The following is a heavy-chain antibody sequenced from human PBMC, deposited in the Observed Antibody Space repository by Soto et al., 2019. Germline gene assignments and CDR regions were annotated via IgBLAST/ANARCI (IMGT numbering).Heavy chain of an antibody. CDR3: AKDLFYCSSTSCPLLYFDY. CDR2: ISYDGSNK. V-gene: IGHV3-30*18. Sequence: QVQLVESGGGVVQPGRSLRLSCAASGFTFSSYGMHWVRQAPGKGLEWVAVISYDGSNKYYADSVKGRFTISRDNSKNTLYLQMNSLRAEDTAVYYCAKDLFYCSSTSCPLLYFDYWGQGTLVTVSS. CDR1: GFTFSSYG. D-gene: IGHD2-2*01. J-gene: IGHJ4*02.